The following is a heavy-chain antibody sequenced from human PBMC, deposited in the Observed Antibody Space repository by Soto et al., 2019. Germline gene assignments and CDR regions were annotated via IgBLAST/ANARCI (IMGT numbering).Heavy chain of an antibody. D-gene: IGHD3-22*01. J-gene: IGHJ5*02. Sequence: NPSETLSLTCAVSGGSITSGAYYWTWIRQHPGKGLEWIAYIHYSGRTYYNPSLKSRVTISVDTSNNQFSLKLSSVTAADTAVHYCARYYFDSSGYSNWFDPWGQGTLVTVSS. V-gene: IGHV4-31*11. CDR1: GGSITSGAYY. CDR2: IHYSGRT. CDR3: ARYYFDSSGYSNWFDP.